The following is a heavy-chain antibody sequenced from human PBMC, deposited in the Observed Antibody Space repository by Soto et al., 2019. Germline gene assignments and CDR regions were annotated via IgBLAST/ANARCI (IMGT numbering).Heavy chain of an antibody. CDR3: ARAGMGVPFDY. CDR2: IYYSGST. Sequence: QVQLQESGPGLVKPSETLSLTCTVSGGSVSSGSYYWSWIRQPPGKGLEWIGYIYYSGSTNYNPSLQSRVTISVDTSKNQFSLKLSSVTAADTAVYYCARAGMGVPFDYWGQGTLVTVSS. CDR1: GGSVSSGSYY. V-gene: IGHV4-61*01. D-gene: IGHD3-10*01. J-gene: IGHJ4*02.